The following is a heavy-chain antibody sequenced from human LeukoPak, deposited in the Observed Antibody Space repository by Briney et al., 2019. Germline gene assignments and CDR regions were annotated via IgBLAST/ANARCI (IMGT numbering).Heavy chain of an antibody. J-gene: IGHJ5*02. CDR1: GGSFSGYY. D-gene: IGHD6-13*01. CDR2: INHSGST. Sequence: KPSETLSLTCAVYGGSFSGYYWSWIRQPPGKGLEWIGEINHSGSTNYNPSLKSRVTISVDTSKNQFSLKLSSVTAADTAVYYCARVGDSSSWYLEGAWFDPWGQGTLVTVSS. V-gene: IGHV4-34*01. CDR3: ARVGDSSSWYLEGAWFDP.